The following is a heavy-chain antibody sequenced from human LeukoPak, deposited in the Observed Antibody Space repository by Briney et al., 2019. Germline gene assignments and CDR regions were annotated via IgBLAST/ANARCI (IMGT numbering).Heavy chain of an antibody. V-gene: IGHV3-30*02. J-gene: IGHJ6*03. CDR2: IRYDGSNK. CDR1: GFTFSSYG. Sequence: GGSLRLPCAASGFTFSSYGMHWVRQAPGKGLEWVAFIRYDGSNKYYADSVKGRFTISRDNSKNALYLQMNSLRAEDTAVYYCAKVLLAARYYYYYYMDVWGKGTTVTVSS. D-gene: IGHD2-15*01. CDR3: AKVLLAARYYYYYYMDV.